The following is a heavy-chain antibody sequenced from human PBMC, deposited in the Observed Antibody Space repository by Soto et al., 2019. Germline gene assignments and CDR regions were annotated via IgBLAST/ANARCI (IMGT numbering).Heavy chain of an antibody. Sequence: QVQLVQSGAEVKKPGASVKVSCKASGYTFTTCGIHWVRQAPGQSLEWMGWINAGSGDTKYSQKFQGRVTITRDTSADTAYMELTSLRPDDTAVYYCARRSPYYGIDYWGQGTLVTVSS. J-gene: IGHJ4*02. CDR3: ARRSPYYGIDY. CDR2: INAGSGDT. V-gene: IGHV1-3*01. CDR1: GYTFTTCG. D-gene: IGHD1-26*01.